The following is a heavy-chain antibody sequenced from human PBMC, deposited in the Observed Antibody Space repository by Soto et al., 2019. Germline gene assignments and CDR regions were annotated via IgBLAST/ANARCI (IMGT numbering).Heavy chain of an antibody. Sequence: SETLSLTCAVSGYSISSGYYWGWIRQPPGKGLEWIGSIYHSGSTYYNPSLKSRVTISVDTSKNQFSLKLSSVTAADTAVYYCPRGWIQLLNWFDPWGQGTLVTVSS. CDR1: GYSISSGYY. CDR3: PRGWIQLLNWFDP. J-gene: IGHJ5*02. V-gene: IGHV4-38-2*01. D-gene: IGHD5-18*01. CDR2: IYHSGST.